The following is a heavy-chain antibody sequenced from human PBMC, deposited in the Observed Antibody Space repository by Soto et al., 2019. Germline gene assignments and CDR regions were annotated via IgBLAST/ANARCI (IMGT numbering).Heavy chain of an antibody. CDR2: IYHSGST. J-gene: IGHJ6*03. D-gene: IGHD3-22*01. CDR1: SGSISSSNW. Sequence: SETLSLTCAVSSGSISSSNWWSWVRQPPGKGLEWIGEIYHSGSTNYNPSLKSRVTISVDKSKNQFSLKLSSVTAADTAVYYCARGGYGVHNPNYYYYYYMDVWGKGTTVTVSS. CDR3: ARGGYGVHNPNYYYYYYMDV. V-gene: IGHV4-4*02.